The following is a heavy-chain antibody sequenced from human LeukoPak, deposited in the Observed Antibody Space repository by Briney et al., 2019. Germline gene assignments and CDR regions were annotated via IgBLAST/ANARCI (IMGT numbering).Heavy chain of an antibody. CDR3: AKTSPLGYCSSTSCSNWFDP. D-gene: IGHD2-2*01. J-gene: IGHJ5*02. Sequence: GGSLSLSCAASGFTFSSYAMSWVRQAPGKGLEWVSAISGSGGSTYYADSVKGRFTISRDNSKNALYLQMNSLRAEDTAVYYCAKTSPLGYCSSTSCSNWFDPWGQGTLVTVSS. CDR2: ISGSGGST. CDR1: GFTFSSYA. V-gene: IGHV3-23*01.